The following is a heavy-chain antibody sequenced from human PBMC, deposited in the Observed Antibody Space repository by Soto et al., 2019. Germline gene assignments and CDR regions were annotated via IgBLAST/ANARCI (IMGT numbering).Heavy chain of an antibody. CDR3: ARANRPITMTYLNWFAP. D-gene: IGHD3-22*01. V-gene: IGHV4-30-2*01. Sequence: PSETLSLTCAVSGGSISSGAYSWSWIRQPPGKGLEWVGYIYHSGSTYYNPSLKSRVTISVDRSKNRFSLNLNSVTAADTAVYYCARANRPITMTYLNWFAPWGQGTLVTSPQ. CDR2: IYHSGST. J-gene: IGHJ5*02. CDR1: GGSISSGAYS.